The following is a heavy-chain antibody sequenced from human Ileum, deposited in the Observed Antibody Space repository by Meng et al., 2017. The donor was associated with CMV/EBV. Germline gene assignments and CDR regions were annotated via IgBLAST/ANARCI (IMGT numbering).Heavy chain of an antibody. CDR1: GDPFTNSG. V-gene: IGHV1-18*01. CDR3: ARVQLSGVFDY. D-gene: IGHD1-26*01. CDR2: INTYNDNS. Sequence: QVQLVQSESEAKKPGASVKVSCKTSGDPFTNSGITWVRQAPGQGLEWMGWINTYNDNSNSAQKFQDRFTMTKDTSTRTAHMELRSLTSDDTAVYYCARVQLSGVFDYWGQGTLVTVSS. J-gene: IGHJ4*02.